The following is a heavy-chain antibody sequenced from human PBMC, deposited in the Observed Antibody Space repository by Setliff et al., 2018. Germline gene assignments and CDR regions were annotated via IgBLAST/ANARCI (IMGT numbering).Heavy chain of an antibody. J-gene: IGHJ4*02. CDR3: ARSWRAGALNHFDY. Sequence: GASVKVSCKASGYPFNNYGISWLRQTPGQGLEWMGWIGGHNDDPLFAQRFQGRVTMTTDTSTTTAYMELKSLRSDDTAVYYCARSWRAGALNHFDYWGQGSRGTVS. D-gene: IGHD3-3*01. V-gene: IGHV1-18*01. CDR1: GYPFNNYG. CDR2: IGGHNDDP.